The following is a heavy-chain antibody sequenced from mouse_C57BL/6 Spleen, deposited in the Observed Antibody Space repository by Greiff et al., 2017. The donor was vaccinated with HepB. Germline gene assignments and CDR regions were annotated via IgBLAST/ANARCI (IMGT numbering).Heavy chain of an antibody. CDR2: ISNGGGST. CDR1: GFTFSDYY. V-gene: IGHV5-12*01. Sequence: EVKLMESGGGLVQPGGSLKLSCAASGFTFSDYYMYWVRQTPEKRLEWVAYISNGGGSTYYPDTVKGRFTISRDNAKNTLYLQMSRLKSEDTAMYYCARRYDYDDEGGGFDVWGTGTTVTVSS. J-gene: IGHJ1*03. D-gene: IGHD2-4*01. CDR3: ARRYDYDDEGGGFDV.